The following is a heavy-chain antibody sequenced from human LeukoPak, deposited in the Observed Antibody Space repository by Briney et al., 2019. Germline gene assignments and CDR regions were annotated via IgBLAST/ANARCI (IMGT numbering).Heavy chain of an antibody. J-gene: IGHJ6*04. Sequence: PGGSLRLSCSASGFTFSSYAMHWVRQAPGKGLEYVSAISSNGGSTYYADSVRGRFTISRDNSKNTLYLQMSSLRAEDTAVYYCARTLTGTTGYYYYYGMDVWGKGTTVTVSS. CDR1: GFTFSSYA. CDR3: ARTLTGTTGYYYYYGMDV. V-gene: IGHV3-64D*06. D-gene: IGHD1-20*01. CDR2: ISSNGGST.